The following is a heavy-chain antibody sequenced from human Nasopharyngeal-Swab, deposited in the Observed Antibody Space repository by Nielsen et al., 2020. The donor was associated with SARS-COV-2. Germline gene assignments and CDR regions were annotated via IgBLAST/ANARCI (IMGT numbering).Heavy chain of an antibody. J-gene: IGHJ5*02. CDR3: AREDLGYSYGA. V-gene: IGHV1-69*06. D-gene: IGHD5-18*01. CDR2: IIPIFGTA. Sequence: WVRQAPGHGLEWMGGIIPIFGTANYAQKFQGRVTITADKSTSTAYMELSSLRSEDTAVYYCAREDLGYSYGAWGQGTLVTVSS.